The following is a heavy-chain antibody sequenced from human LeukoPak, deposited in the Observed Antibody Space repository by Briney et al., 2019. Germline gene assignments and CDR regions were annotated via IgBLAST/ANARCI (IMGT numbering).Heavy chain of an antibody. CDR3: ASHIVVVPAAKPGDAFDI. V-gene: IGHV4-39*07. CDR1: GGSISSSSYY. J-gene: IGHJ3*02. CDR2: IYYGGTT. Sequence: SETLSLTCTVSGGSISSSSYYWGWIRQPPGKGLEWIGSIYYGGTTYYNPSLKSRVTISVDTSKNRFSLKLSSVTAADTAVYYCASHIVVVPAAKPGDAFDIWGQGTMVTVSS. D-gene: IGHD2-2*02.